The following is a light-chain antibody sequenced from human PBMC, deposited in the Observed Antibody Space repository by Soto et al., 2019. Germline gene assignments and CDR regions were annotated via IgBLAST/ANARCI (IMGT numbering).Light chain of an antibody. Sequence: EIVLTQSPATLSLSPGGRATLSCRASQSVSSYLAWYQQKPGQAPRLLIYDASNRATGIPARFSGSGSGTDFTLTISSLEPEDFAVYYCQQRSNWPGTFGGGTKVDIK. CDR3: QQRSNWPGT. CDR1: QSVSSY. CDR2: DAS. V-gene: IGKV3-11*01. J-gene: IGKJ4*01.